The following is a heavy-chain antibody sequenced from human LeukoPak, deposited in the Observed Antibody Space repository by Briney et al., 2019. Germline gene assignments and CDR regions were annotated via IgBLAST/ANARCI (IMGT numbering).Heavy chain of an antibody. V-gene: IGHV1-18*01. J-gene: IGHJ4*02. CDR1: GYTFTSYG. D-gene: IGHD3-22*01. CDR2: ISAFNGNT. CDR3: ARVRDYYDSRGSFDY. Sequence: ASVKVSCKASGYTFTSYGISWVRRAPGQGLEWMGWISAFNGNTNYAQKLQGRVTMTTDTSTSTAYMELRSLRSDDTAVYYCARVRDYYDSRGSFDYWGQGTLVTVSS.